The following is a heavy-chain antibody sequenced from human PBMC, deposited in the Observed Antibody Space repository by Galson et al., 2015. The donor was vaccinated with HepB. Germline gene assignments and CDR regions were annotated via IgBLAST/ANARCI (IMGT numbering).Heavy chain of an antibody. CDR3: ARRRTTCYFDY. CDR2: ISYDGSNK. D-gene: IGHD1-1*01. CDR1: GFTFSNYA. Sequence: SLRLSCAASGFTFSNYAMHWVRQAPGKGLEWVAVISYDGSNKYYADSVKGRFTISRDNSKNTLYLQMNSLRAEDTAVYFCARRRTTCYFDYWGQGTLVTVSS. J-gene: IGHJ4*02. V-gene: IGHV3-30*03.